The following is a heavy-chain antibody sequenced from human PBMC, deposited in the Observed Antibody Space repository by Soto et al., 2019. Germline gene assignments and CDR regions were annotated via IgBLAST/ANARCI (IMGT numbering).Heavy chain of an antibody. CDR1: GFAFSSYS. CDR3: ARGSPIVVVPAAIIMDV. CDR2: ISSSSSYI. V-gene: IGHV3-21*01. J-gene: IGHJ6*04. Sequence: GGSLRLSCAASGFAFSSYSVNWVRQAPGKGLEWVSSISSSSSYIYYADSVKGRFTISRDNAKNSLYLQMNSLRAEDTAVYYCARGSPIVVVPAAIIMDVWGKGTTVTVSS. D-gene: IGHD2-2*01.